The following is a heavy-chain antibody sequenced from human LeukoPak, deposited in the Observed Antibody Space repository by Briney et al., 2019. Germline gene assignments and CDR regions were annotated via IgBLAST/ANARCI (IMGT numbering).Heavy chain of an antibody. Sequence: GGSLRLSCAASGFTFSSYSMNRVRQAPGKGLEWVSSISSSSSYIYYADSVKGRFTISRDNAKNSLYLQMNSLRAEDTAVYYCARFGMATQERTNYWGQGTLVTVSS. D-gene: IGHD5-24*01. J-gene: IGHJ4*02. V-gene: IGHV3-21*01. CDR3: ARFGMATQERTNY. CDR2: ISSSSSYI. CDR1: GFTFSSYS.